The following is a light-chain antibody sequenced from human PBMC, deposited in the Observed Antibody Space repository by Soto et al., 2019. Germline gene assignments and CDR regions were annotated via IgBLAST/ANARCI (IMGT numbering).Light chain of an antibody. CDR3: QQYDNLPLT. V-gene: IGKV1-33*01. J-gene: IGKJ4*01. Sequence: DIQMTQSPSSLSASVGDRVTITCQASQDISNYLNWYQQKPGKAPKLLIYYASNLETGVPSRFSGSGSVTVFTSTISSLQPEDIATYYCQQYDNLPLTFGGGTKVEIK. CDR2: YAS. CDR1: QDISNY.